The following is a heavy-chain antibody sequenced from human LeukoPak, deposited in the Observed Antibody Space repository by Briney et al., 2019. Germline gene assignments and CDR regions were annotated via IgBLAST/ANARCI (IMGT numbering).Heavy chain of an antibody. V-gene: IGHV4-34*01. CDR1: GGSFSGFY. CDR3: AGPSRGSYGRRDDAFDI. D-gene: IGHD1-26*01. CDR2: INHSGST. J-gene: IGHJ3*02. Sequence: SETLSLTCAVYGGSFSGFYWSWIRQPPGKGLEWIGEINHSGSTNDNPSLKSRVTISVDTSKNQFSLKLSSVTAADTAVYYCAGPSRGSYGRRDDAFDIWGQGTMVTVSS.